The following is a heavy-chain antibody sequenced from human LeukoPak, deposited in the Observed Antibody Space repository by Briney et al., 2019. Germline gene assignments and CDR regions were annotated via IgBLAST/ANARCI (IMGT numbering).Heavy chain of an antibody. CDR2: IIPIFGIA. Sequence: SVKVSCKASGGTFSSYAISWVRQAPGQGLEWMGRIIPIFGIANYAQKFRGRVTITADKSTSTAYMELSSLRSEDTAVYYCARELRENGPFDYWGQGTLVTVSS. V-gene: IGHV1-69*04. D-gene: IGHD5-24*01. CDR3: ARELRENGPFDY. J-gene: IGHJ4*02. CDR1: GGTFSSYA.